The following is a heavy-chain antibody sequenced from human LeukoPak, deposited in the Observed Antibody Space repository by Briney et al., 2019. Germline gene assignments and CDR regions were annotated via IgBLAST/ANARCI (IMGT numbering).Heavy chain of an antibody. D-gene: IGHD2-15*01. V-gene: IGHV3-23*01. CDR3: AKDVGFCFGDSCSFFDY. Sequence: PGGSLRLSCTASGFSFSSFGMSWVRQAPGKGLEGVSTISASGANTHYADSVKGRITISRDNSKNTLPLQMNTLRVEDTALYYCAKDVGFCFGDSCSFFDYWGQGALVNVSS. CDR2: ISASGANT. J-gene: IGHJ4*02. CDR1: GFSFSSFG.